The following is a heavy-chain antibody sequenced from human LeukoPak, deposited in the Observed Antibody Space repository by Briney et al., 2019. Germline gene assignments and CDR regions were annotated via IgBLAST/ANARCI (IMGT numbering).Heavy chain of an antibody. CDR2: IHYTGST. J-gene: IGHJ4*02. Sequence: SETLSLTCTVSGYSISSGYYWSWIRQPPGKGLEWIGYIHYTGSTSYNPSLKSRVTISVDTSKNQLSLNLNSVTAADTAVYYCAKGFGIAWYVFLFDYWGQGSLVTVSS. CDR1: GYSISSGYY. CDR3: AKGFGIAWYVFLFDY. V-gene: IGHV4-61*01. D-gene: IGHD6-13*01.